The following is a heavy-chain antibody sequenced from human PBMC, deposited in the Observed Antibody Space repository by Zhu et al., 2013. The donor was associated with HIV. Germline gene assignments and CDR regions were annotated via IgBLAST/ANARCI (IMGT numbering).Heavy chain of an antibody. V-gene: IGHV1-2*02. CDR3: ARPRYTSGRYYFDY. D-gene: IGHD6-19*01. Sequence: QVQLVQSGAEVKKPGASVKVSCKASGYTFYNYAISWVRQAPGQGLEWMGWINPNSGGTNYAEDFQGRVTMTRDTSISTAYMELRRLKSDDTAVYFCARPRYTSGRYYFDYWGQGTLVTVSS. J-gene: IGHJ4*02. CDR1: GYTFYNYA. CDR2: INPNSGGT.